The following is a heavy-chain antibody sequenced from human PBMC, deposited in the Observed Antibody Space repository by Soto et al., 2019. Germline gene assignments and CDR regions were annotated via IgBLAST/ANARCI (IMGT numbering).Heavy chain of an antibody. CDR2: IDPSDSYT. V-gene: IGHV5-10-1*01. D-gene: IGHD6-13*01. CDR3: ARHGVAAAPRPWFDP. J-gene: IGHJ5*02. CDR1: GYSFTSYW. Sequence: GESLKISCKGSGYSFTSYWISWVRQMPGKGLEWMGRIDPSDSYTNYSPSFQGHVTISADKSISTAYLQWSSLKASDTAMYYCARHGVAAAPRPWFDPWGQGTLVTVSS.